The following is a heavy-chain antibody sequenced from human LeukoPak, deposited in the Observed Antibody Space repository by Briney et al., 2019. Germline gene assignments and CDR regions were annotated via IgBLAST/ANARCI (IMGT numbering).Heavy chain of an antibody. J-gene: IGHJ4*02. V-gene: IGHV1-18*01. CDR3: ARVNPGYSSGWCFDY. CDR1: GYTFTSYG. CDR2: ISAYNGNT. D-gene: IGHD6-19*01. Sequence: GASVKVSCKASGYTFTSYGISWVRQAPGQGLEWMGWISAYNGNTNYAQKLQGRVTMTTDTSTSTAYMELRSLRSDDTAVYYCARVNPGYSSGWCFDYWGQGTLVTVSS.